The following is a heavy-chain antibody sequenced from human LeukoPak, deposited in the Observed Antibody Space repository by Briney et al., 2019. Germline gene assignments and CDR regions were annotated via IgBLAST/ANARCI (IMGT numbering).Heavy chain of an antibody. V-gene: IGHV4-4*07. CDR1: GGSISSYY. CDR3: ARARDYYDSSSYPNWFDP. CDR2: IYSSGST. J-gene: IGHJ5*02. D-gene: IGHD3-22*01. Sequence: SGTLSLTCTVSGGSISSYYWTWIRQPAGKGLEWIGRIYSSGSTNYNPSLKSRVIMSVDKSQNQFSLKLSSVTAADTAVYYCARARDYYDSSSYPNWFDPWGQGTLVTVSS.